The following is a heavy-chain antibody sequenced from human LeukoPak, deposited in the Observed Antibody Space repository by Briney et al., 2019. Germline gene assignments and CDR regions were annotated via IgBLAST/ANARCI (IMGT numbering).Heavy chain of an antibody. CDR2: INPNSGGT. CDR1: GYTFTGYC. V-gene: IGHV1-2*02. J-gene: IGHJ6*03. Sequence: ASVKVSCKASGYTFTGYCMHWVRQAPGQGLEWMGWINPNSGGTNYAQKFQGRVTMTRDTSISPAYMELSRLRSDDTAVYYCARDYGDYADGSYYYYMDVWGKGTTVTVSS. CDR3: ARDYGDYADGSYYYYMDV. D-gene: IGHD4-17*01.